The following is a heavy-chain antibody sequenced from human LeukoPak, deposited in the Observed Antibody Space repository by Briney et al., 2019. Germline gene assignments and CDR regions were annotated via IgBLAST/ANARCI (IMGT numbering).Heavy chain of an antibody. CDR2: IFHSGST. V-gene: IGHV4-38-2*02. CDR3: ARETEKQWQY. CDR1: GGSF. Sequence: SETLSLTCSVSGGSFWGWIRQSPGKGLEWIASIFHSGSTFHNPSLKSRVTISVDTSKNQFSLRLSSVTAADTAVYYCARETEKQWQYWGQGTTVAVSS. J-gene: IGHJ3*01. D-gene: IGHD6-19*01.